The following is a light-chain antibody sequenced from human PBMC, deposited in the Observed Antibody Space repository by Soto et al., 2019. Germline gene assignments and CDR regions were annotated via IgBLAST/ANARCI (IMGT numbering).Light chain of an antibody. J-gene: IGLJ1*01. CDR2: DVS. Sequence: QSALTQPASVSGSPGQSITISCTGTSSDVGGYKYVSWYQQYPGKAPKLMTYDVSNRPSGVSNRFSGSKSGNTASLTISGLQAEDEADYYCSSYTSSSLYVFGTGTKLTVL. CDR1: SSDVGGYKY. CDR3: SSYTSSSLYV. V-gene: IGLV2-14*01.